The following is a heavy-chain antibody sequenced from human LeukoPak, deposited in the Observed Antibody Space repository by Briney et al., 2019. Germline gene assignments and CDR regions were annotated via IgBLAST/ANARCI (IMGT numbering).Heavy chain of an antibody. CDR1: GYTFISYY. CDR2: IIPIFGTA. V-gene: IGHV1-46*01. CDR3: VRVPPGTTIYAY. J-gene: IGHJ4*02. Sequence: ASVKVSCKASGYTFISYYMHWVRQAPGQGLEWMGGIIPIFGTANYAQKFQGRVTMTRNTSIGTAYMELSSLRSEDTAIYYCVRVPPGTTIYAYWGQGTLVTVSS. D-gene: IGHD1-14*01.